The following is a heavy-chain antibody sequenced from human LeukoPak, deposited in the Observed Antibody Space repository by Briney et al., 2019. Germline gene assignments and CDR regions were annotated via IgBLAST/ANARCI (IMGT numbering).Heavy chain of an antibody. CDR1: GFTFSSHW. V-gene: IGHV3-7*01. CDR2: IKQDGSEK. J-gene: IGHJ3*02. CDR3: ARADWAFDI. D-gene: IGHD2-21*01. Sequence: GGSLRLSCAASGFTFSSHWMSWVRQAPGKGLEWVANIKQDGSEKYCVDSVKGRFTFSRDNAKNSLYLQMNSLRAEDTAVYYCARADWAFDIWGQGTMVTVSS.